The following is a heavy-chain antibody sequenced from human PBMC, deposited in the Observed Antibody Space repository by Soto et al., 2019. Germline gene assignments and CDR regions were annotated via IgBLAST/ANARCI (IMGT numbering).Heavy chain of an antibody. CDR1: GYTFTSYG. CDR3: ARDRPPGSSSWSYYYYGMDV. V-gene: IGHV1-18*01. J-gene: IGHJ6*02. CDR2: ISAYNGNT. Sequence: ASVKVSCKASGYTFTSYGISWVRQAPGQGLEWMGWISAYNGNTNYAQKLQGRVTMTTDTSTSTAYMELRSLRSDDTAVYYCARDRPPGSSSWSYYYYGMDVWGQGTTVTVSS. D-gene: IGHD6-13*01.